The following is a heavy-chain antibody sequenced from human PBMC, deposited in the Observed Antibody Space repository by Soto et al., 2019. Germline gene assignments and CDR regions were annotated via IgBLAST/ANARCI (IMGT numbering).Heavy chain of an antibody. CDR3: AKDPRSAAGINPWYFDL. V-gene: IGHV3-30*18. J-gene: IGHJ2*01. D-gene: IGHD6-13*01. CDR2: ISYDGSNK. CDR1: GFTFSNYG. Sequence: QVQLVESGGGVVQPGRSLRLSCAAYGFTFSNYGMHWVRQAPGKGLEWVAVISYDGSNKYYADSVKGRLTISRDNSKNTVYLQMNSLRAEDTAVYYCAKDPRSAAGINPWYFDLWGRGTLVTVSS.